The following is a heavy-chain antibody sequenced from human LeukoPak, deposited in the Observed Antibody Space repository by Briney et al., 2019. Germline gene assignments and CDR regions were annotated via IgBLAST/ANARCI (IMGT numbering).Heavy chain of an antibody. J-gene: IGHJ4*02. CDR3: ASHNYYDSSGYYDY. Sequence: GASVKVSCKASGYTFTSYDINWVRQATGQGLEWMGWMNPNSGNTGYAQKFQGRVTITRNTSISTAYMELSRLRSDDTAVYYCASHNYYDSSGYYDYWGQGTLVTVSS. CDR2: MNPNSGNT. D-gene: IGHD3-22*01. CDR1: GYTFTSYD. V-gene: IGHV1-8*03.